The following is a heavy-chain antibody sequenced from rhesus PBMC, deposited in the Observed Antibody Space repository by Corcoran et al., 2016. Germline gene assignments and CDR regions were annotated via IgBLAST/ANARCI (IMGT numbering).Heavy chain of an antibody. V-gene: IGHV3-30*02. Sequence: GESGAGLVQPGGSLRLSCAASGFTFSHSWLRWVSQAPGKGLEWVARIKRKADGETADYATSVKGRFTISRDESKNTLYLQMNSLKTEDTAVYYCTIDDYGYWGQGVLVTVSS. D-gene: IGHD3-9*01. CDR3: TIDDYGY. CDR1: GFTFSHSW. CDR2: IKRKADGETA. J-gene: IGHJ4*01.